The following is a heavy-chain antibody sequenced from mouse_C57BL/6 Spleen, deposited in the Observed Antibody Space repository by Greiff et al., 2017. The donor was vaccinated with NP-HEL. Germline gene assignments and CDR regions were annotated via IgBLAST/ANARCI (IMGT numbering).Heavy chain of an antibody. CDR3: ATGDYDVPFAY. CDR1: GYTFTSYG. D-gene: IGHD2-4*01. Sequence: VQLQQSGAELARPGASVKLSCKASGYTFTSYGISWVKQRTGQGLEWIGEIYPRSGNTYYNEKFKGKATLTADKSSSTAYMELRSLTSEDSAVYFCATGDYDVPFAYWGQGTLVTVSA. J-gene: IGHJ3*01. V-gene: IGHV1-81*01. CDR2: IYPRSGNT.